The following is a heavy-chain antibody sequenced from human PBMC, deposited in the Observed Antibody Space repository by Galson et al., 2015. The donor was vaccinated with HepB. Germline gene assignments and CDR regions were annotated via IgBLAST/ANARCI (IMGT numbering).Heavy chain of an antibody. V-gene: IGHV3-74*01. CDR3: ARESVEMATMIY. J-gene: IGHJ4*02. CDR2: INSDGSST. D-gene: IGHD5-24*01. Sequence: LRLSCAASGFTLRSYWMHWVRQAPGKGLVWVSRINSDGSSTNYADSVKGRFTISRDNAKNTLYLQMNSLRAEDTAVYYCARESVEMATMIYWGQGTLVTVSS. CDR1: GFTLRSYW.